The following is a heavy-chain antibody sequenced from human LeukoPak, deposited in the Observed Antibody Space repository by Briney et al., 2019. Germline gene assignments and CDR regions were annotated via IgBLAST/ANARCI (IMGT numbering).Heavy chain of an antibody. Sequence: GGSLRLSCAASGFTFSSYAMSWVRQAPGKGLEWVSAISGSGGSTYYADSVKGRFTISRDNSKNTLYLQMNSLRAEDTAVYYCAKPPRSGSYYNWESGYFDYWGQGTLVTVSS. J-gene: IGHJ4*02. CDR3: AKPPRSGSYYNWESGYFDY. D-gene: IGHD3-10*01. CDR2: ISGSGGST. V-gene: IGHV3-23*01. CDR1: GFTFSSYA.